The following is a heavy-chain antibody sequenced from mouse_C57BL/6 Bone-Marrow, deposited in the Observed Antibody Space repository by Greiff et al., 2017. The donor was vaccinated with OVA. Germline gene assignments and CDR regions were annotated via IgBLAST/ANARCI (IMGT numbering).Heavy chain of an antibody. J-gene: IGHJ4*01. CDR2: IRSKSNNYAT. CDR3: VRHGEVWDGYLMDY. CDR1: GFSFNTYA. D-gene: IGHD2-3*01. V-gene: IGHV10-1*01. Sequence: EVKLMESGGGLVQPKGSLKLSCAASGFSFNTYAMNWVRQAPGKGLEWVARIRSKSNNYATYYADSVKDRFTISRDDSESMLYLQMNNLKTEDTAMYYCVRHGEVWDGYLMDYWGQGTSVTVSS.